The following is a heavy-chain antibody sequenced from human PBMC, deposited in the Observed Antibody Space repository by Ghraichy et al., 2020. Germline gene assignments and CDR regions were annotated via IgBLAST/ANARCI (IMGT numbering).Heavy chain of an antibody. V-gene: IGHV4-59*01. CDR1: GRFISSYY. CDR2: IDYSGST. CDR3: ARVPSAPPRENYGMEV. D-gene: IGHD3-10*01. J-gene: IGHJ6*02. Sequence: SETLSLTWTGPGRFISSYYRSWIRQPPGKGQEWIGYIDYSGSTNYNPSLKSRVTISVDTSKNQFSLKLSSVTAADTAVYYCARVPSAPPRENYGMEVWGHVTTVTV.